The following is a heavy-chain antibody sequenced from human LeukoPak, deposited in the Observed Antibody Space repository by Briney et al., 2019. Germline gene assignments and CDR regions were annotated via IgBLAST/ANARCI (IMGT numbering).Heavy chain of an antibody. CDR2: VYYSGTP. D-gene: IGHD3-22*01. Sequence: SETLSLTCTVSSGSIISSRYYWGWIRQSPGKGLEWIGSVYYSGTPYDHPSLKSRVVISVDTSKNQFSLKLSSVTAADTAVYYCARLLYDSSGYYYFDYWGQGTLVTVSS. CDR3: ARLLYDSSGYYYFDY. CDR1: SGSIISSRYY. V-gene: IGHV4-39*01. J-gene: IGHJ4*02.